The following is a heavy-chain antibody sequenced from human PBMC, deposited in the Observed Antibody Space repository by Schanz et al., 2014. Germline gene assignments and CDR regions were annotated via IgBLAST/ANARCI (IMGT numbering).Heavy chain of an antibody. CDR1: GDSISGYY. V-gene: IGHV4-59*01. Sequence: QVQLQESGPGLVKPSETLSLTCTVSGDSISGYYWNWIRQPPGKGLEWIAYIYYSGSTSYKPSLKSRVTISGDTPKNQVNLKLSSVTAADTAVYYCARENLNWEAFDIWGQGTVVTVSS. D-gene: IGHD7-27*01. CDR2: IYYSGST. CDR3: ARENLNWEAFDI. J-gene: IGHJ3*02.